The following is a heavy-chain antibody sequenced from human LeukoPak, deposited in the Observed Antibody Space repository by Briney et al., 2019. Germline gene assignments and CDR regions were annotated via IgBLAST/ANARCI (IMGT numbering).Heavy chain of an antibody. CDR3: ARDPTVTNFHDAVDI. CDR2: IKQDGSQK. V-gene: IGHV3-7*05. Sequence: PGGSLRLSCAASGFTFSSYWMSWVRQAPGKGLEWVATIKQDGSQKEYVDFVKGRFTISRDNAKNSLYLQMNSLRAEDTAVYYCARDPTVTNFHDAVDIWGQGTMVTVSS. CDR1: GFTFSSYW. D-gene: IGHD4-17*01. J-gene: IGHJ3*02.